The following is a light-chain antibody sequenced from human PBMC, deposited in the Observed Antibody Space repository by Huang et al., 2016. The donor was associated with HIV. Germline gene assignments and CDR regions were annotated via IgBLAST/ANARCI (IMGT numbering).Light chain of an antibody. J-gene: IGKJ2*01. Sequence: DIQMTQSPSSLSASVGDRVTITCRASQTIITYLNWYQQKPGKAPKLLFYGASSLHSGVPSRFSGSGSGTDFTLTISSLQPDDFATYYCQQSVNTPPYTFGQGTKLEIK. CDR3: QQSVNTPPYT. CDR1: QTIITY. CDR2: GAS. V-gene: IGKV1-39*01.